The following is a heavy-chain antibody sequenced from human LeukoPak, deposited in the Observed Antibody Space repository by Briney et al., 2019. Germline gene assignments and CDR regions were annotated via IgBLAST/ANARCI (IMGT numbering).Heavy chain of an antibody. V-gene: IGHV3-74*01. D-gene: IGHD6-19*01. CDR3: ARDFPPGVAVADNGNGVCEH. J-gene: IGHJ1*01. Sequence: QPGGSLRLSCAASGFTFSSYWMHWVRQAPGKGLVWVSRINSDGSSTSYADSVKGRFAISRDNAKNTLYLQMNSLRAEDTAVYYCARDFPPGVAVADNGNGVCEHWGQGTLVTVSS. CDR1: GFTFSSYW. CDR2: INSDGSST.